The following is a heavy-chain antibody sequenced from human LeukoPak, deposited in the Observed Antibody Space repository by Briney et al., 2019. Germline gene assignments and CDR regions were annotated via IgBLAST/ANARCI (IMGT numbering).Heavy chain of an antibody. J-gene: IGHJ4*02. CDR3: AKESVVVVAATYFDN. Sequence: GGSLRLSCAASGFTFSSYAMTRVRQAPGKGREGVSTISGSWGSTQYEDVVKGLFTISRDHSKNTLYLQMNSLRAEDTAVYYCAKESVVVVAATYFDNWGQGTLVTVSS. CDR2: ISGSWGST. CDR1: GFTFSSYA. D-gene: IGHD2-15*01. V-gene: IGHV3-23*01.